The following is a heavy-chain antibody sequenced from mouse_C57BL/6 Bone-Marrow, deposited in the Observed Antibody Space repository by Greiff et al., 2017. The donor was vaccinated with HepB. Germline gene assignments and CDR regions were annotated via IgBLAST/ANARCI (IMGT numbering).Heavy chain of an antibody. V-gene: IGHV1-52*01. Sequence: QVQLQQPGAELVRPGASVKLSCKASGYTFTSYWMHWVKQRPRQGLEWIGRIDPTSSGTHYNQKFKDKATLTVDKSSSTAYMQLSSLTSEDSAVYYCARRDCSFPFAFWDRGTRVTVTA. D-gene: IGHD2-12*01. CDR3: ARRDCSFPFAF. CDR2: IDPTSSGT. CDR1: GYTFTSYW. J-gene: IGHJ3*01.